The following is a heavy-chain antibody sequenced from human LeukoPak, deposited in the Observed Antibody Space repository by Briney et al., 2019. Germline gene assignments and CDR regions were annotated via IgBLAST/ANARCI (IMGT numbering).Heavy chain of an antibody. V-gene: IGHV3-53*01. D-gene: IGHD3-10*01. Sequence: GGSLRLSCAASGFTVSSNYMNWIRQAPGKGLEWVSVIYGGGKTYYADSVKGRFTLSRDNSKNMLLLQMNGLRVEDTAVYYCARDQATMIRNGFDVWGQGTTVTVSS. CDR1: GFTVSSNY. J-gene: IGHJ6*02. CDR3: ARDQATMIRNGFDV. CDR2: IYGGGKT.